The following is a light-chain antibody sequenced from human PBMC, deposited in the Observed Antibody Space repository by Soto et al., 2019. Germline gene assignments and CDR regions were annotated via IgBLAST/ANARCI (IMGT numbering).Light chain of an antibody. CDR1: QSITNY. CDR2: AAS. CDR3: QQTYSFPFT. Sequence: DIQMTQSPSSLSASVGDRVTITCRASQSITNYLNWFQQKQGKAPKLLIFAASSLQGGVPSRFTGSGSGTEFTLTISTLEPEDFATYYCQQTYSFPFTFGPGTPVDIK. J-gene: IGKJ3*01. V-gene: IGKV1-39*01.